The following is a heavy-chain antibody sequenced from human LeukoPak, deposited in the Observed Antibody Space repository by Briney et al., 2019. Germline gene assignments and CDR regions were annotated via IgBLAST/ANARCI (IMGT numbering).Heavy chain of an antibody. D-gene: IGHD1-7*01. CDR2: IKQDGSEK. J-gene: IGHJ4*02. V-gene: IGHV3-7*01. CDR1: GFTFTDYW. Sequence: GGSLRLSCAASGFTFTDYWMTWVRQAPGKGLEWVAHIKQDGSEKYYGDSVKGRFTISRDNAMNLVYLQMNSLGAEDTAVYYCARGWNYAFRFDYWGQGTLVTVSS. CDR3: ARGWNYAFRFDY.